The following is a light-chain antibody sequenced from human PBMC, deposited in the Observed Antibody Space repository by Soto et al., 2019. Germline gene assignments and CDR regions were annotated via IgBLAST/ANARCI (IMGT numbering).Light chain of an antibody. J-gene: IGKJ1*01. Sequence: EIVLTHSPGTLYLSTGERATLSCRASQSVSNNYLAWYQQKPGQAPRLLIYGASNRATGIPDRFSGSGSGTDFTLTISRLEPEDFAVYYCQQYGSSGTFGQGTKVDIK. CDR1: QSVSNNY. V-gene: IGKV3-20*01. CDR2: GAS. CDR3: QQYGSSGT.